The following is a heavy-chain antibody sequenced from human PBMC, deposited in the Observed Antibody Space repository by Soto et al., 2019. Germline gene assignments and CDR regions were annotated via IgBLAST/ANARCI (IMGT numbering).Heavy chain of an antibody. CDR3: TGFPGGYWYCYVSREDFDY. CDR1: GNTFTSYA. Sequence: ASVKVSCKASGNTFTSYAIHWVRQAPGQRLEWMGGISAYTGHTNYAQMVQDRLTMTTDASTTTAYMELSGLRSDDTAIYYCTGFPGGYWYCYVSREDFDYWSKGTLVT. D-gene: IGHD2-21*01. V-gene: IGHV1-18*04. J-gene: IGHJ4*02. CDR2: ISAYTGHT.